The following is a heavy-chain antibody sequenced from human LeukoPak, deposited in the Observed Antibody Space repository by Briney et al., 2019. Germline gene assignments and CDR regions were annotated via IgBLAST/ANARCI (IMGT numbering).Heavy chain of an antibody. V-gene: IGHV4-34*01. CDR3: ARGKIFGVVPAYYMDV. D-gene: IGHD3-3*01. Sequence: PSETLSFTCAVYGGSFSGYYWSWIRQPPGKGLEWIGEINHSGSTNYNPSLKSRVTISVDTSKNQFSLKLSSVTAADTAVYYCARGKIFGVVPAYYMDVWGKGTTVTVSS. CDR1: GGSFSGYY. J-gene: IGHJ6*03. CDR2: INHSGST.